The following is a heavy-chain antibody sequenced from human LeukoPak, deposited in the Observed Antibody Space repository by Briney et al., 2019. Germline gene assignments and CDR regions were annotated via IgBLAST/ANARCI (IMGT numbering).Heavy chain of an antibody. CDR1: GGTFSSYG. D-gene: IGHD2-21*02. J-gene: IGHJ6*02. Sequence: ASVKVSCKASGGTFSSYGMNWVRQAPGQGLEWMGGIIPIFGAPNYAQKFQGRVTITADESTSTAYMDLSSMRSEDTAVYYCARDIVVVTATYYYYYYGMDVWGQGTTVTVSS. CDR2: IIPIFGAP. CDR3: ARDIVVVTATYYYYYYGMDV. V-gene: IGHV1-69*13.